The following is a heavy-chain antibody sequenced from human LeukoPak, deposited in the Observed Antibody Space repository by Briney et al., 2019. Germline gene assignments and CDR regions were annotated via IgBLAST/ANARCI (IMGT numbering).Heavy chain of an antibody. CDR2: MNPNSGNT. CDR3: ARGLYCGGDCYAMGDY. Sequence: ASVKVSCKASGYTFTSYDINWVRQATGQGLEWMGWMNPNSGNTGYAQKFQGRVTMTRNTSISTAYMELSSLRSEDTAVYYCARGLYCGGDCYAMGDYWGQGTLVTVSS. D-gene: IGHD2-21*02. J-gene: IGHJ4*02. V-gene: IGHV1-8*01. CDR1: GYTFTSYD.